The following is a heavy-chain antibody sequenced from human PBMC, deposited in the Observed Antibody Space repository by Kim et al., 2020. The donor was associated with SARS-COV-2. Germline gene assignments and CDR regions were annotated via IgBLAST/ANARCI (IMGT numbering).Heavy chain of an antibody. V-gene: IGHV4-31*03. Sequence: SETLSLTCTVSGGSISSGGYYWSWIRQHPGKGLEWIGYIYYSGSTYYNPSLKSRVTISVDTSKNQFSLKLSSVTAADTAVYYCARDNEGYFDSWGQGTLVTVSS. D-gene: IGHD1-1*01. CDR3: ARDNEGYFDS. CDR2: IYYSGST. CDR1: GGSISSGGYY. J-gene: IGHJ4*02.